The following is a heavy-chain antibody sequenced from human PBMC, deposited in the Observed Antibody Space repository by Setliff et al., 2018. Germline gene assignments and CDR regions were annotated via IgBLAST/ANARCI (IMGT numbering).Heavy chain of an antibody. V-gene: IGHV3-30-3*01. CDR1: GFTFSSYA. Sequence: GGSLRLSCAASGFTFSSYAMHWVRQAPGKGLEWVAVISYDGSNKYYADSVKGRFTISRDNSRNTLYLQMNSLRPEDTAVYYCARGGDYCGGECYIPPPDSYWGQGTLVTVSS. J-gene: IGHJ4*02. D-gene: IGHD2-21*01. CDR2: ISYDGSNK. CDR3: ARGGDYCGGECYIPPPDSY.